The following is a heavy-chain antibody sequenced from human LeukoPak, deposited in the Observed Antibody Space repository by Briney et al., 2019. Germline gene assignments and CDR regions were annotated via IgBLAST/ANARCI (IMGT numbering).Heavy chain of an antibody. CDR3: ARDTAMVTELFDY. J-gene: IGHJ4*02. Sequence: GGSLRLSCAASGFTFSSYGMHWVRQAPGKGLEWVAVISYDGSNKYYADSVKGRFTISRDNSKNTLYLQMNSLRAEDTAVYYCARDTAMVTELFDYWGQGTLVTVSS. CDR2: ISYDGSNK. D-gene: IGHD5-18*01. V-gene: IGHV3-30*03. CDR1: GFTFSSYG.